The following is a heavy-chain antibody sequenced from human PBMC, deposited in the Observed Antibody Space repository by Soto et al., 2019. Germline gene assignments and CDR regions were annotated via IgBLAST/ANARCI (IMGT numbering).Heavy chain of an antibody. V-gene: IGHV1-69*01. CDR2: IIPVFGTP. CDR1: GGSLSNFG. Sequence: VQLLESGGGLVQPGSSVKVSCTASGGSLSNFGISWVRQAPGQGLEWMGAIIPVFGTPNYAQKFQDRVTINADESTTTVYMEVRSLTSEDTAVYYCARGDATKIVVTTYYAMDVWGQGTTVTVSS. J-gene: IGHJ6*02. CDR3: ARGDATKIVVTTYYAMDV. D-gene: IGHD3-22*01.